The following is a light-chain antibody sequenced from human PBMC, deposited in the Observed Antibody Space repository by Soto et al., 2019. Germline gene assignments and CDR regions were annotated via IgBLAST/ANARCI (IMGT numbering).Light chain of an antibody. Sequence: QSVLTQPPSVSGAPGQRVTIPCTGSSSNIGAGYDVHWYQHLPGTAPKLLIYDNSNRPSGVPDRFSGSKSGTSASLAITGLQAEDEADYYCQSYDSSLSAPYVFGTGTKVTVL. V-gene: IGLV1-40*01. CDR3: QSYDSSLSAPYV. CDR2: DNS. CDR1: SSNIGAGYD. J-gene: IGLJ1*01.